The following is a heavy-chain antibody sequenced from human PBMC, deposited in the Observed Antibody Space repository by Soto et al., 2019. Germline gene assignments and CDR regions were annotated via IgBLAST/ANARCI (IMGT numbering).Heavy chain of an antibody. CDR1: GFSLSTSGVG. V-gene: IGHV2-5*02. CDR3: AHKGKYYYGSGTYYFDY. D-gene: IGHD3-10*01. Sequence: QITLKESGPTLVKPTQTLTLTCTFSGFSLSTSGVGVGWIRQPPGEALEWLALIYWVDDKRYSPSLKSRLTITKDTSKNQVVLTMTNMDPVDTATYYCAHKGKYYYGSGTYYFDYWGQGTLVTVSS. CDR2: IYWVDDK. J-gene: IGHJ4*02.